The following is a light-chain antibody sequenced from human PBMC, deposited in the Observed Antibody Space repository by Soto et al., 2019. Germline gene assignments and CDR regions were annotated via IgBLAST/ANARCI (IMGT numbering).Light chain of an antibody. V-gene: IGLV1-40*01. CDR1: SSKIGAGYD. Sequence: QSVLTQPPSVSWAPGQRVTISCTGSSSKIGAGYDVHWYQQLPGTAPKLLIYGNSNRPSGVPDRFSGSKTGTSASLAITGLQAEDEADYYCQSYDSSLSGWVFGGGTKVTVL. CDR3: QSYDSSLSGWV. CDR2: GNS. J-gene: IGLJ3*02.